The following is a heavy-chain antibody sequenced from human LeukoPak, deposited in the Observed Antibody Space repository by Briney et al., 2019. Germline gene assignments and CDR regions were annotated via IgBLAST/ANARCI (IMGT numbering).Heavy chain of an antibody. J-gene: IGHJ6*03. CDR2: INPNSGGT. D-gene: IGHD2-2*01. CDR3: ARDKWRVVPAVYYYYYYMDV. V-gene: IGHV1-2*02. CDR1: GYTFTGYY. Sequence: GASVKVSCKASGYTFTGYYMHWVRQAPGQGIEWMGWINPNSGGTNYAQKFQGRVTMTRDTSISTAYMELSRLRSDDTAVYYCARDKWRVVPAVYYYYYYMDVWGKGTTVTVSS.